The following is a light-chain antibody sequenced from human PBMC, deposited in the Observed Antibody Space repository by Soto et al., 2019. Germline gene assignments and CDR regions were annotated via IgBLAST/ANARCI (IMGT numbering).Light chain of an antibody. J-gene: IGLJ1*01. V-gene: IGLV3-25*03. CDR2: HDS. Sequence: SYELTPPPSVSVSPGQTARITCSGDALPKQYAYWYQQKPGQAPVLVIYHDSERPSGIPERFSGSSSGTTVTLTISGVQAEDEADYYCQSADSSGTFYVFGTGTKVTVL. CDR1: ALPKQY. CDR3: QSADSSGTFYV.